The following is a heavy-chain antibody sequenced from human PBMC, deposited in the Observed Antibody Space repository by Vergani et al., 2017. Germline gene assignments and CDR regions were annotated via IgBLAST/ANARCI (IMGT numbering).Heavy chain of an antibody. CDR2: IYPGDSDT. Sequence: EVQLVQSGAEVKTPGESLKISCKGSGYSFTSYWIGWVRQMPGKGLEWMGIIYPGDSDTRYSPSFQGQVTISADKSISTAYLQWSSLTASDTAMDYCAGDRGGIDYYYYGMDVWGQGTTVTVSS. CDR3: AGDRGGIDYYYYGMDV. J-gene: IGHJ6*02. CDR1: GYSFTSYW. D-gene: IGHD3-10*01. V-gene: IGHV5-51*03.